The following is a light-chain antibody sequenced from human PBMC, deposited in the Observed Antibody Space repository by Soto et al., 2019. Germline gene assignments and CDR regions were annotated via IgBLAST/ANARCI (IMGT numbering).Light chain of an antibody. CDR1: QDINNY. CDR3: QQSYSTPWT. J-gene: IGKJ1*01. V-gene: IGKV1-39*01. CDR2: DAS. Sequence: DIQMTQSPSSLSASVGDRVTITCQASQDINNYLNWYQQKPGKAPKLLIYDASNLGTGVPSRFSGSGSGTDFTLTISSLQPEDFATYYCQQSYSTPWTFGQGTKVDIK.